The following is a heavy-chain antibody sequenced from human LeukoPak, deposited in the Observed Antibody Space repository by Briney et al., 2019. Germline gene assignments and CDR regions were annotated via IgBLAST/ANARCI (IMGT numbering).Heavy chain of an antibody. CDR2: IKQDGSEK. J-gene: IGHJ4*02. D-gene: IGHD3-22*01. CDR3: AREALGEYYYDSSGYLDY. CDR1: GFTFSSYW. V-gene: IGHV3-7*01. Sequence: GGSLRLSCAASGFTFSSYWMSWVRQAPEKGLEWVANIKQDGSEKYYVDSVKGRFTISRDNAKNSLYLQMNSLRAEDTAVYYCAREALGEYYYDSSGYLDYWGQGTLVTVSS.